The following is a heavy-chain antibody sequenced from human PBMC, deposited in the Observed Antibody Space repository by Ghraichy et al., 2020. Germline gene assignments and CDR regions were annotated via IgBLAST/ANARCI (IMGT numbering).Heavy chain of an antibody. D-gene: IGHD6-19*01. CDR3: ARTKYSSGWSFDY. CDR2: IYYSGST. V-gene: IGHV4-31*03. Sequence: SQTLSLTCTVSGGSISSGGYYWSWIRQHPGKGLEWIGYIYYSGSTYYNPSLKSRVTISVDTSKNQFSLKLSSVTAADTAVYYCARTKYSSGWSFDYWGQGTLVTVSS. CDR1: GGSISSGGYY. J-gene: IGHJ4*02.